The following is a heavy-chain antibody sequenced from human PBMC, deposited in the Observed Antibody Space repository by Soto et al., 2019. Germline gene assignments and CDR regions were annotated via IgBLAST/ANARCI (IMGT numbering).Heavy chain of an antibody. D-gene: IGHD7-27*01. CDR1: GASIIGNY. Sequence: SETLSVTCTVAGASIIGNYWSWIRQPPGKGLEWIGYIYDSGSTNYSPSLQSRVTMSVDRSKNQFSLILNSLTAADTAVYYCARITRSPNSGYFDYWGQGALVTVSS. CDR3: ARITRSPNSGYFDY. CDR2: IYDSGST. J-gene: IGHJ4*02. V-gene: IGHV4-59*01.